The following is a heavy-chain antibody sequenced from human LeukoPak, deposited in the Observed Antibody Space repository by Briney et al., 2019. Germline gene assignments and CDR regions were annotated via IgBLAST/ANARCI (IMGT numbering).Heavy chain of an antibody. J-gene: IGHJ4*02. D-gene: IGHD3-3*01. CDR1: GFSFSSYS. V-gene: IGHV3-21*06. Sequence: GGSLRLSCAASGFSFSSYSMNWVRQAPGKGLEWVSSISSGGRYVYYADSVKGRFTISRDNAKNSLYLQMNSLRAEDTAVYYCARNPVPYDFWSGNNFYYFDYWGQGTLVTVSS. CDR2: ISSGGRYV. CDR3: ARNPVPYDFWSGNNFYYFDY.